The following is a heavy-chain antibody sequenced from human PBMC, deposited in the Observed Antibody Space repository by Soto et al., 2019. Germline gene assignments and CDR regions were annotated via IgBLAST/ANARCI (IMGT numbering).Heavy chain of an antibody. J-gene: IGHJ5*02. Sequence: QVQLQQWGAGLLKPSATLALTCAVCGGPFSGYYWSWIRQPPGNGLVWLGEINHSGSTNYNPSLKSRVTISVVTCKNQFSLKVSSAVAADTAVYYCARTQRLTMDRGLTSRFDPWGQGTLVTVSS. D-gene: IGHD3-10*01. CDR2: INHSGST. V-gene: IGHV4-34*01. CDR3: ARTQRLTMDRGLTSRFDP. CDR1: GGPFSGYY.